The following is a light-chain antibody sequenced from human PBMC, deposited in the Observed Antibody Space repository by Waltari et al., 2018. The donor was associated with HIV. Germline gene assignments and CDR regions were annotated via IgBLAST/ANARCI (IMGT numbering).Light chain of an antibody. V-gene: IGLV2-8*01. Sequence: QSALTPPPSVSGSPGQSVTISCTGTRSDIGLYNYVSWYQQCPGKAPQLVIFEVTQRPSGVPDRFSGSKSGNTASLTVSGLQPEDEGDYYCSSYAAMNNIYVLFGGGTKLTVL. CDR3: SSYAAMNNIYVL. J-gene: IGLJ2*01. CDR1: RSDIGLYNY. CDR2: EVT.